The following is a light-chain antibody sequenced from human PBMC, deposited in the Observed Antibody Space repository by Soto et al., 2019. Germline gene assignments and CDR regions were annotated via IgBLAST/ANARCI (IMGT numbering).Light chain of an antibody. V-gene: IGLV1-40*01. CDR3: QSYDSSLTTFV. Sequence: QSVLTQPPSVSGAPRQRVAISCTGSSSNIGAEYDVHWYQQLPGTAPKRLIYGDNNRPSGVPDRFSGSKSGTSASLAITGLQPEDEADYYCQSYDSSLTTFVFGTGTKLTVL. CDR2: GDN. CDR1: SSNIGAEYD. J-gene: IGLJ1*01.